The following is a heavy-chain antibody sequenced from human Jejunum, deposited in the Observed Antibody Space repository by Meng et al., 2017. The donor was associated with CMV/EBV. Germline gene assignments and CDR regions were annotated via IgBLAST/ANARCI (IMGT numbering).Heavy chain of an antibody. J-gene: IGHJ4*02. CDR3: ARTQGHSDSPRAYFDS. V-gene: IGHV3-30*14. CDR1: YA. CDR2: ISWDGTNI. Sequence: YAVPWVRQGPGKGLGWLAVISWDGTNINYADSMRGRLTITRDNSKRTVYLQLDSLTVADTGIYYCARTQGHSDSPRAYFDSWGQGTLVTVSS. D-gene: IGHD3-3*01.